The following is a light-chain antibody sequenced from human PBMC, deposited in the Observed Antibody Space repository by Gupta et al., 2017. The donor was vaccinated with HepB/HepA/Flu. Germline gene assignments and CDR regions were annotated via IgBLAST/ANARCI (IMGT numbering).Light chain of an antibody. J-gene: IGLJ3*02. Sequence: SDVLTQPPPVSVSPGKTASITCGGNNIGSKSLHWYQQQPGTAPVLVVQDDGDRPSGIPERFSGSNSGNTDTLTISRVEAGDEADYSCPAWDNSRDHWVFGGGTKLTVL. CDR2: DDG. V-gene: IGLV3-21*03. CDR3: PAWDNSRDHWV. CDR1: NIGSKS.